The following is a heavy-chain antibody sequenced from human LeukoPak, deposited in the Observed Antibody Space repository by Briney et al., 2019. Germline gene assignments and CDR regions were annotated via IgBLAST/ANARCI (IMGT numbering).Heavy chain of an antibody. D-gene: IGHD3-9*01. J-gene: IGHJ6*03. V-gene: IGHV4-38-2*02. CDR3: ARLTWGGGILTGYYTLTKSPKNYYYYYYMDV. CDR1: GYSISSGYY. CDR2: IYHSGST. Sequence: PSETLSLTCTVSGYSISSGYYWGWIRQPPGKGLEWIGSIYHSGSTYYNPSLKSRVTISVDTSKNQFSLKLGSVTAADTAVYYCARLTWGGGILTGYYTLTKSPKNYYYYYYMDVWGKGTTVTVSS.